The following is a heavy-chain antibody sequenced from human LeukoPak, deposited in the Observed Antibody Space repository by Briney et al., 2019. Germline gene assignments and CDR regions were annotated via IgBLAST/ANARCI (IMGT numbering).Heavy chain of an antibody. CDR1: RDTVRSYA. CDR2: IIPIFGTA. V-gene: IGHV1-69*01. D-gene: IGHD1-14*01. CDR3: ARVPAGGSFDI. Sequence: SVKVSCMASRDTVRSYAISWVRQAPGQGLEWMGGIIPIFGTANYAQKFQGRVTITADESTSTAYMELSSLRSENTAVYYCARVPAGGSFDIWGQGTMVTVSS. J-gene: IGHJ3*02.